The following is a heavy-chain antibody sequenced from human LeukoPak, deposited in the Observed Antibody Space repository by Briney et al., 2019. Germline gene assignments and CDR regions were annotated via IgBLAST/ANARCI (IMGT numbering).Heavy chain of an antibody. D-gene: IGHD1-26*01. CDR3: ARPNGSYSYAFDI. Sequence: SETLSLTCAVSGGSFSGYYWSWIRQPPGKGLEWIGYIYYSGSTNYNPSLKSRVTISVDTSKNQFSLKLSSVTAADTAVYYCARPNGSYSYAFDIWGQGTMVTVSS. CDR2: IYYSGST. CDR1: GGSFSGYY. J-gene: IGHJ3*02. V-gene: IGHV4-59*08.